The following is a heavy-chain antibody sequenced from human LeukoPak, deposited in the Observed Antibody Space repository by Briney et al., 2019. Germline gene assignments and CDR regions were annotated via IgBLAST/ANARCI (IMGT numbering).Heavy chain of an antibody. V-gene: IGHV4-59*01. CDR3: ARGRTDEAVAGNFDY. CDR2: IYYSGGA. Sequence: PSETLSLTCTVSGASIISYYWSWIRQPPGKGLEWIGYIYYSGGANYNPSLKGRATVSLDTSKNQFFLNLASVAAADSAVYYCARGRTDEAVAGNFDYWGQGTLVTVSS. D-gene: IGHD6-19*01. CDR1: GASIISYY. J-gene: IGHJ4*02.